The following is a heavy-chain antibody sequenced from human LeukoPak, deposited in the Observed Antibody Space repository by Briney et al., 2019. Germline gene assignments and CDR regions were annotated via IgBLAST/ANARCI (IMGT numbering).Heavy chain of an antibody. V-gene: IGHV3-23*01. CDR3: EKDSLYCRGGDCYFYLDL. J-gene: IGHJ2*01. Sequence: GGSLRLSCAASGFTFISYTISWVPQAPGKGLECGSAITCGGSSKYYADSVKGPLTIARDNSKNTLYLKMHTVRAEDADVYYCEKDSLYCRGGDCYFYLDLWGRGTLVTVSS. CDR1: GFTFISYT. CDR2: ITCGGSSK. D-gene: IGHD2-21*02.